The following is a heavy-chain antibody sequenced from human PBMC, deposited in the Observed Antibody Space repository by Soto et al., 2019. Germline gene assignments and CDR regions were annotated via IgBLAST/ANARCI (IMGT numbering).Heavy chain of an antibody. CDR1: GFTFSSYG. D-gene: IGHD2-2*01. CDR2: ISYDGSNK. CDR3: AKGGIVVVPAAIEDFDY. J-gene: IGHJ4*02. Sequence: QVQLVESGGGVVQPERSLRLSCAASGFTFSSYGMHWVRQAPGKGLEWVAVISYDGSNKYYAESVKGRFTISRDNSKNTLYLQMNSLRAEDTAVYYCAKGGIVVVPAAIEDFDYWGQGTLVTVSS. V-gene: IGHV3-30*18.